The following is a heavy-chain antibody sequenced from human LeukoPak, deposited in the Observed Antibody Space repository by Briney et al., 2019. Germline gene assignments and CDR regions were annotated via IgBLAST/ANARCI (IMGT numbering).Heavy chain of an antibody. CDR2: IIPIFRTA. CDR1: GGTFSSYA. Sequence: EASVKLLCTASGGTFSSYAINWVRQAPGQGLEWMGGIIPIFRTANYAQKFQGRVTITSDESTTTAYMELSSLRSEDTAVYYCARNWGDIVVVPTGDYFYGMDVWGHRKTFSVSS. D-gene: IGHD2-2*01. V-gene: IGHV1-69*01. CDR3: ARNWGDIVVVPTGDYFYGMDV. J-gene: IGHJ6*02.